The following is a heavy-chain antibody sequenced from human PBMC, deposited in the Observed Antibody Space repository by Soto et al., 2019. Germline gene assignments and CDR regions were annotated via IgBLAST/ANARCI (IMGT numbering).Heavy chain of an antibody. CDR3: ARSYSSGWYSGGWFDP. Sequence: QVQLVESGGGVVQPGRSLRLSCAASGFTFSSYGMHWVRQAPGKGLEWVAVIWFDGSNKYYADSVKGRFTISRDNSKNTLYLQMNSLRVEDTAGYYCARSYSSGWYSGGWFDPWGQGTLVTVSS. D-gene: IGHD6-19*01. V-gene: IGHV3-33*01. CDR1: GFTFSSYG. J-gene: IGHJ5*02. CDR2: IWFDGSNK.